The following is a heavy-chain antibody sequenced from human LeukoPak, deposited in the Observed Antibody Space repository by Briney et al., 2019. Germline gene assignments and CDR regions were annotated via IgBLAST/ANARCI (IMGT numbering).Heavy chain of an antibody. Sequence: PGGSLRLSCAASGFTFSSYATSCVRQAPGKGLEWVSAISGSSGSTYYAACVKGRFTSSKDNSKNTLYLQLNSLRAEDTAVYYWANHRLVVVSFDYWGQGSLVTVSS. J-gene: IGHJ4*02. D-gene: IGHD3-22*01. CDR3: ANHRLVVVSFDY. V-gene: IGHV3-23*01. CDR2: ISGSSGST. CDR1: GFTFSSYA.